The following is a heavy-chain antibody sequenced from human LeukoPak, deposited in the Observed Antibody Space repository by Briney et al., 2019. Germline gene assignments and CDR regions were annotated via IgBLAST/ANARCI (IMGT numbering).Heavy chain of an antibody. CDR1: GYTFTRYY. CDR3: ARVANQTFDI. CDR2: INPSGGST. J-gene: IGHJ3*02. Sequence: GASVKLSCKASGYTFTRYYMHWVRQAPGQGLEWMGIINPSGGSTSYAQKFQGRVTMTRDTSTSTVYMELSSLRSEDTAVYYCARVANQTFDIWGQGTMVTVSS. D-gene: IGHD2-21*01. V-gene: IGHV1-46*01.